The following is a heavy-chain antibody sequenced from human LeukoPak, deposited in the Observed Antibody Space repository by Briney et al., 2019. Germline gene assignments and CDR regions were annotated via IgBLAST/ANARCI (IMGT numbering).Heavy chain of an antibody. J-gene: IGHJ4*02. CDR3: ARKLWFGEPGDY. CDR1: GFTFSSYS. Sequence: GGSLRLSCAASGFTFSSYSMNWVRQAPGKGLEWVASIKEDGSEKYYVDSVRGRLTISRDNAKNSLFLQMSSLRAEDTAVYYCARKLWFGEPGDYWGQGTLVTVSS. CDR2: IKEDGSEK. D-gene: IGHD3-10*01. V-gene: IGHV3-7*01.